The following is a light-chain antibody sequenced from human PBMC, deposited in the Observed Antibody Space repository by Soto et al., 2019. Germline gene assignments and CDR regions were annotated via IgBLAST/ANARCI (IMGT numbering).Light chain of an antibody. CDR1: QSVSSSY. CDR2: GAS. V-gene: IGKV3-20*01. CDR3: QRYGSSPPWT. J-gene: IGKJ1*01. Sequence: EIVLTQSPGSLSLSPGERATLSCRASQSVSSSYLAWYQQQPGQAPRLLIYGASSRATGIPDRFSVSGSGTDFTLTISRLEPEDFAVYSCQRYGSSPPWTFGQGTKVEIK.